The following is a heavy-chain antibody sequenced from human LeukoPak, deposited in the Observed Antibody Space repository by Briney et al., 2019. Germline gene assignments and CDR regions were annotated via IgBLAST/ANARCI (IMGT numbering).Heavy chain of an antibody. J-gene: IGHJ5*02. CDR2: IYYSGST. CDR1: GGSISSSSYY. D-gene: IGHD6-19*01. CDR3: ARQSPPPPAVAADPFDP. Sequence: SETLSLTCTVSGGSISSSSYYWGWIRQPPGKGLEWIGSIYYSGSTYYNPSLKSRVTISVDTSKNQFSLKLSSVTAADTAVYYCARQSPPPPAVAADPFDPWGRGTLVTVSS. V-gene: IGHV4-39*01.